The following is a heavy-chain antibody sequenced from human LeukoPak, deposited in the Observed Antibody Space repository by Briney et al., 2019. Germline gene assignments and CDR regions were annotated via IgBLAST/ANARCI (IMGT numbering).Heavy chain of an antibody. V-gene: IGHV3-74*01. CDR2: INSDGSST. D-gene: IGHD1-26*01. J-gene: IGHJ4*02. CDR1: GFTFSSYW. CDR3: ARVEGAPRDY. Sequence: PGGSLRLSCAASGFTFSSYWMHWVRQAPGKGQVWVSRINSDGSSTSYADSVKGRFTISRDNAKNTLYLQMNSLRAEDTAVYYCARVEGAPRDYWGQGTLVTVSS.